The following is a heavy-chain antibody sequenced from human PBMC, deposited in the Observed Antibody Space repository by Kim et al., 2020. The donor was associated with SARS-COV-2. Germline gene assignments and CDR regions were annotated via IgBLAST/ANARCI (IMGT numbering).Heavy chain of an antibody. V-gene: IGHV3-7*03. CDR2: IKQDGSEK. Sequence: GGSLRLSCAASGFTFSSYWMSWVRQAPGKGLEWVANIKQDGSEKYYVDSVKGRFTISRDNAKNSLYLQMNSLRAEDPAVYYCARDSSGWYENPIFDYWGQGTLGTVSS. J-gene: IGHJ4*02. CDR1: GFTFSSYW. CDR3: ARDSSGWYENPIFDY. D-gene: IGHD6-19*01.